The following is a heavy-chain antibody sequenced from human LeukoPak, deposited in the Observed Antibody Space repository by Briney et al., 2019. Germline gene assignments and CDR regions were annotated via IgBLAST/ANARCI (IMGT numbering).Heavy chain of an antibody. J-gene: IGHJ5*02. Sequence: ASVKVSCKASGYAFTANYMHWVRQAPGQGLEWMGRLNPNNGDTTYAQKFQGRVTMTRDTSISTAYMELSSLRSDDTAVYYCAREGRNWFDPWGQGTLVTVSS. CDR1: GYAFTANY. CDR2: LNPNNGDT. CDR3: AREGRNWFDP. V-gene: IGHV1-2*06.